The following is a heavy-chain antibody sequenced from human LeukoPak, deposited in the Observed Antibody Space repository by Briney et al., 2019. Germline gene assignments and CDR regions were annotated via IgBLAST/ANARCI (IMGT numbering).Heavy chain of an antibody. Sequence: SETLSLTCTVSGGSISNYYWSWIRQSPEKGLEWIGYIHDSGSTNYNPSLKSRVTISVDTPKNQFSLKLSSVTAADTAVYYCARLDAAAGRYLQFFYWGQGTLVTVSS. CDR2: IHDSGST. D-gene: IGHD5-24*01. CDR1: GGSISNYY. CDR3: ARLDAAAGRYLQFFY. V-gene: IGHV4-59*08. J-gene: IGHJ4*02.